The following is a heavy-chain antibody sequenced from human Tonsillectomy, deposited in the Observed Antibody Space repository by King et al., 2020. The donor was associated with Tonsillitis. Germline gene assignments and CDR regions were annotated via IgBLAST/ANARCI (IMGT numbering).Heavy chain of an antibody. J-gene: IGHJ4*01. CDR2: IKRKTEGGTT. D-gene: IGHD1-26*01. V-gene: IGHV3-15*01. Sequence: VQLVESGGGLLKPGGTLRLSCAASGFTFSNAWMSWVRQAPGKGLEWIGHIKRKTEGGTTDYAAPVKGRFTISRDDSKNTLYLQMNSLKTEDTAMYYCTTGGLYWGQGTLVTVSS. CDR3: TTGGLY. CDR1: GFTFSNAW.